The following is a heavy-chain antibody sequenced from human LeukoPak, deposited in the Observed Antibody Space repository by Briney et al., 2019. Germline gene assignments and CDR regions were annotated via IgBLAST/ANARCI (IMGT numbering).Heavy chain of an antibody. Sequence: SETLSLTCTVSGGSISSSSYYWGWIRQPPGEGLEWIGSIYYSGSTNYNPSLKSRVSMSVDTSKNQFSLKLSSVTAADTAVYYCARSDSSSFWGEARDFDPWGQGTLVTVSS. CDR2: IYYSGST. J-gene: IGHJ5*02. D-gene: IGHD6-13*01. V-gene: IGHV4-39*07. CDR3: ARSDSSSFWGEARDFDP. CDR1: GGSISSSSYY.